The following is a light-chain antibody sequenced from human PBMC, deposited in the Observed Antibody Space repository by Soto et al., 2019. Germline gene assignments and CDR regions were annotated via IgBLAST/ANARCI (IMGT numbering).Light chain of an antibody. V-gene: IGKV1-8*01. CDR2: AAS. CDR3: QQYYSYPFT. Sequence: AIRMTQSPSSFSASTGDRVTITCRASQGISSYLAWYQQKPGKAPKLLIYAASTLQSGVPSRFSGSGSWTDFTLTTSCLQSEDFATYYCQQYYSYPFTFGPGTKVDIK. J-gene: IGKJ3*01. CDR1: QGISSY.